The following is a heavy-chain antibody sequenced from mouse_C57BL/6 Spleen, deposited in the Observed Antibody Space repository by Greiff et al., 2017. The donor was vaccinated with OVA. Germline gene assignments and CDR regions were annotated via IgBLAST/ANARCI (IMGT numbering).Heavy chain of an antibody. CDR3: ARKGGSYYGNYVEAMDY. J-gene: IGHJ4*01. D-gene: IGHD2-1*01. CDR1: GFTFSDYY. V-gene: IGHV5-12*01. Sequence: EVQGVESGGGLVQPGGSLKLSCAASGFTFSDYYMYWVRQTPEKRLEWVAYISNGGGSTYYPDTVKGRFTISRDNAKNTLNLQMSRLKSEDTAMYYCARKGGSYYGNYVEAMDYWGQGTSVTVSS. CDR2: ISNGGGST.